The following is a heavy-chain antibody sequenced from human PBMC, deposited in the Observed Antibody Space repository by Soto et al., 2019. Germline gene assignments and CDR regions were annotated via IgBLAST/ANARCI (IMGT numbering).Heavy chain of an antibody. CDR1: GVTFSGSA. CDR2: IRSKANSYAT. D-gene: IGHD3-22*01. V-gene: IGHV3-73*02. CDR3: TRHGYYDGSEY. J-gene: IGHJ4*02. Sequence: EVQLVESGGGLVQPGGSLKLSCAASGVTFSGSAMHWVRQASGKGLEWVGRIRSKANSYATAYAASVKGRFTMSRDDSKNTAYRQMNSLKTEDTAVYYCTRHGYYDGSEYWGQGTLVTVFS.